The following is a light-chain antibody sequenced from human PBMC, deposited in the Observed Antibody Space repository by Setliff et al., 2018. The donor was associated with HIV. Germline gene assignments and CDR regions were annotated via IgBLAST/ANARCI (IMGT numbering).Light chain of an antibody. CDR3: CSYAGSYTRYV. CDR1: SSDVGGYNY. Sequence: QSVLTQPASVSGSPGQSITISCTGTSSDVGGYNYVSWYQQHPGKAPKLMIYDVSKRPSGVSNRFSGSKSGNTASLTISGLQAEDEADYSCCSYAGSYTRYVFGTGTKVTVL. J-gene: IGLJ1*01. V-gene: IGLV2-14*01. CDR2: DVS.